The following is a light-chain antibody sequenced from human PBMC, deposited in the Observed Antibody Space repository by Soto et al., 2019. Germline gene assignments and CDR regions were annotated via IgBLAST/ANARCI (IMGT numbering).Light chain of an antibody. CDR2: AAS. J-gene: IGKJ1*01. CDR1: QGISNY. CDR3: QQSYNAVSWT. V-gene: IGKV1-27*01. Sequence: DIQMTQSPSSLSASVGDRVTITCRASQGISNYLAWYQQKPGKVPKLLIYAASTLQSGVPSRFSGSGSGTDFTLTISSLQPEDVATYYCQQSYNAVSWTFGQGTKVEIK.